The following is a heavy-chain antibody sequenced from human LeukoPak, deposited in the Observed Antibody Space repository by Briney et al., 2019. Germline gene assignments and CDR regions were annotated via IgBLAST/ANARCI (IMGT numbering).Heavy chain of an antibody. V-gene: IGHV1-18*01. CDR1: GFTFINYG. CDR2: ISAYNGNT. CDR3: ARGSGSYLKSVDAFDI. D-gene: IGHD1-26*01. J-gene: IGHJ3*02. Sequence: ASVKVSCKASGFTFINYGISWVRQAPGQGLEWMGWISAYNGNTNYAQKLQGRVTMTTDTSTSTAYMELRSLRSDDTAVYYCARGSGSYLKSVDAFDIWGQGTMVTVSS.